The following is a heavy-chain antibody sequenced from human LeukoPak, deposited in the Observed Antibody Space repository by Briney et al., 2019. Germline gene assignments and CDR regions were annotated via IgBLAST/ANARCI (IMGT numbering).Heavy chain of an antibody. CDR3: ARGDCSSTSCYGRGMSGLDY. Sequence: ASVKVSCKASGYTFTSYGISWVRQAPGQGLEWMGWIGAYNGNTGYAQKFQGRVTITRNTSISTAYMELSSLRSEDTAVYYCARGDCSSTSCYGRGMSGLDYWGQGTLVTVSS. D-gene: IGHD2-2*01. V-gene: IGHV1-8*03. J-gene: IGHJ4*02. CDR1: GYTFTSYG. CDR2: IGAYNGNT.